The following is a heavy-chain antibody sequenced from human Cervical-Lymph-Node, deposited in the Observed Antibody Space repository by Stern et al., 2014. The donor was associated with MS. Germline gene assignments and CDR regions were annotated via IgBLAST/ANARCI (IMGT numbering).Heavy chain of an antibody. CDR1: GYRFTNYW. V-gene: IGHV5-51*01. D-gene: IGHD3-16*02. J-gene: IGHJ3*02. CDR2: IYPGDSDA. Sequence: EVQLVESGGEMKKPGESLQISWQGSGYRFTNYWIGLVRQMPGKGLEWMGVIYPGDSDARYSPSFRGQVTISADKSITTAYLSRPSLRASDTAIYYCARLVAPGGDAFDIWGQGTWVIVSS. CDR3: ARLVAPGGDAFDI.